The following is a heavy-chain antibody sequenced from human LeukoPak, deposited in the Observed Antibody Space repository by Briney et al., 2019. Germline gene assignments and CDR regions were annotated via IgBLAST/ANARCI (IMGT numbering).Heavy chain of an antibody. CDR2: ISGGDGST. D-gene: IGHD4-17*01. CDR1: GFTFSGYA. J-gene: IGHJ4*02. CDR3: AKEPTLTATTYGYFEY. Sequence: GGSLRLSCAASGFTFSGYAMNWVRQAPGKGLEWVSGISGGDGSTYSADAVKGRFTISRDNSKNTLYLQMNSLRVEDTAIYYCAKEPTLTATTYGYFEYWGQGTLVTVSS. V-gene: IGHV3-23*01.